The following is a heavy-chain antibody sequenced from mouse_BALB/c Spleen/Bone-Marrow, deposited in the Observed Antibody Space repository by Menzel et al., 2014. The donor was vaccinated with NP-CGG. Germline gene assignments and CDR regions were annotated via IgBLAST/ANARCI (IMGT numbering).Heavy chain of an antibody. CDR2: IDPENGDT. CDR1: GFNIKDYY. Sequence: EVKLVESGAGLVRPGASVKLSCKASGFNIKDYYVHWMKKRPEQGLEWIGWIDPENGDTIYELTFQVKASITADTSSNTAYLQLSRLTSEDTAVCFCSSGTYGNYFDYWGQGTTLTVSS. CDR3: SSGTYGNYFDY. V-gene: IGHV14-1*02. D-gene: IGHD2-1*01. J-gene: IGHJ2*01.